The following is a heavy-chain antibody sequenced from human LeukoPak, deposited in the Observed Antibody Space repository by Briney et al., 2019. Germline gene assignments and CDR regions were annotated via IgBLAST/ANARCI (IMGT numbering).Heavy chain of an antibody. CDR2: IKSKTDGGTT. J-gene: IGHJ5*02. D-gene: IGHD4-17*01. CDR1: GFTFSDAW. Sequence: GGSLRLSCAASGFTFSDAWMSWVRQAPGRGLDWVGRIKSKTDGGTTDYAALVKGRFTISRDDSKDTLYLQMNSLKTEDTAVYYCTTGYGDYRIPWGQGTLVTVSP. V-gene: IGHV3-15*01. CDR3: TTGYGDYRIP.